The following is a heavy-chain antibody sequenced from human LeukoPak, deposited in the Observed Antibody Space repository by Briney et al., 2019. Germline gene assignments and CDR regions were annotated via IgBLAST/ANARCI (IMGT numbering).Heavy chain of an antibody. V-gene: IGHV3-33*01. D-gene: IGHD3-22*01. J-gene: IGHJ4*02. CDR3: ARSYPYDSSGYHPGYFDY. CDR2: IWYDGSNK. Sequence: TGRSLRLSCAASGFTFSSYGMHWVRQAPGKGLEWVAVIWYDGSNKYYADSVKGRFTISRDNSKNTLYLQMNSLRAEDTAVYYCARSYPYDSSGYHPGYFDYWGQGTLVTVSS. CDR1: GFTFSSYG.